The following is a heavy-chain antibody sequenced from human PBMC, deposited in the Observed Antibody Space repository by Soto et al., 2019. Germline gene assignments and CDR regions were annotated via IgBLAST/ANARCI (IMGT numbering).Heavy chain of an antibody. V-gene: IGHV4-39*01. CDR3: ARHGGYCSGGSCYLIGWFDP. CDR1: GVSISSSSYY. D-gene: IGHD2-15*01. Sequence: SETLSLTCTVSGVSISSSSYYWGWIRQPPGKGLEWIGSIYYSGSTYYNPSLKSRVTISVDTSKNQFSLKLSSVTAADTAVYYCARHGGYCSGGSCYLIGWFDPWGQGTLVTVSS. J-gene: IGHJ5*02. CDR2: IYYSGST.